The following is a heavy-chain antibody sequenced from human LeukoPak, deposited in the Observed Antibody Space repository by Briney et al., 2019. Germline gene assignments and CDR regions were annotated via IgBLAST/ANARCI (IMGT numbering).Heavy chain of an antibody. Sequence: SETLSLTCTVSGDSVSNYYWSWIRQPPGKRLEWIGCVYYSESATYNPSLKSRVTISLDTSKNQFFLKLSSVTAADTAVYYCARKRSFDLWGQGTLVTVSS. CDR1: GDSVSNYY. CDR3: ARKRSFDL. J-gene: IGHJ4*02. CDR2: VYYSESA. D-gene: IGHD3-9*01. V-gene: IGHV4-59*02.